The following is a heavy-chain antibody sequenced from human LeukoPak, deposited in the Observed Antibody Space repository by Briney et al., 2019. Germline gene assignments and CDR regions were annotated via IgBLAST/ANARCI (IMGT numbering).Heavy chain of an antibody. Sequence: PSETLSLTCAVYGGSFSGYYWSWIRQPPGKGLEWIGEINHSGSTNYNPSLKSRVTISVDTSKNQFSLKLSSVTAADTAVYYCARVLAVENNWNRFDYWGQGTLVTVSS. CDR2: INHSGST. J-gene: IGHJ4*02. CDR1: GGSFSGYY. CDR3: ARVLAVENNWNRFDY. D-gene: IGHD1-20*01. V-gene: IGHV4-34*01.